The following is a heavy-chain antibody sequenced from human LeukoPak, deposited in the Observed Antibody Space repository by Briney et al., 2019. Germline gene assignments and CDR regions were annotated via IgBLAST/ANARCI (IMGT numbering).Heavy chain of an antibody. Sequence: PGGSLRLSCAASGVTIANHGMSWVRQVPGKGLEWVSGINWDGEATGYADSVEGRFTISRDNAKKSLYLEMNSLRDDDTALYYCARDLSSSWYSLAYWGQGTLVTVSS. V-gene: IGHV3-20*04. CDR2: INWDGEAT. D-gene: IGHD6-13*01. CDR3: ARDLSSSWYSLAY. J-gene: IGHJ4*02. CDR1: GVTIANHG.